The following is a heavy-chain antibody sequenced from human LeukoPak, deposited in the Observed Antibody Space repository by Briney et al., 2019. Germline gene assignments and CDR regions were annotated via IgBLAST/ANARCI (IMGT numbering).Heavy chain of an antibody. CDR2: IYYSGST. CDR1: GGSISSGDYY. V-gene: IGHV4-30-4*01. D-gene: IGHD6-6*01. CDR3: ARGTWSSSIDY. Sequence: PSETLSLTCTVSGGSISSGDYYWSWIRQPPGKGLEWIGYIYYSGSTYYNPSLKSRLTISGDTSKNQFSLRLSSVTAADTAVYYCARGTWSSSIDYWGQGTLVTVSS. J-gene: IGHJ4*02.